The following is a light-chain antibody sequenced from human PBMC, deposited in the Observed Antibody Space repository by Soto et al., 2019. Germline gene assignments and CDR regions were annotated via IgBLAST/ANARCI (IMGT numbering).Light chain of an antibody. CDR2: DVR. Sequence: QSVLTQPASVSGSPGQSIPISCTGTTSDIGGYNFVSWYQQHPGKAPKLLIYDVRNRPSGVSNRFSGSKSGNTASLTISGLQAEDEADYYCNSYRTISTYVFGSGTKLTVL. V-gene: IGLV2-14*01. CDR1: TSDIGGYNF. CDR3: NSYRTISTYV. J-gene: IGLJ1*01.